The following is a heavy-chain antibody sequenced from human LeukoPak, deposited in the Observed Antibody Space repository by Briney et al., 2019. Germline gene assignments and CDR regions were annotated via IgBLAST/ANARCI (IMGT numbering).Heavy chain of an antibody. D-gene: IGHD3-3*01. CDR1: GASISSYY. CDR3: ARAPGGDFWSGSQYFFDY. Sequence: SETLSLTCTVSGASISSYYWSWIRQPAGTGLEWIGHVSTSGSTNYDPSLKSRVTMSVDTSKNQSSLKLSSVTAADTALYYCARAPGGDFWSGSQYFFDYWGQGTLVTVSS. V-gene: IGHV4-4*07. CDR2: VSTSGST. J-gene: IGHJ4*02.